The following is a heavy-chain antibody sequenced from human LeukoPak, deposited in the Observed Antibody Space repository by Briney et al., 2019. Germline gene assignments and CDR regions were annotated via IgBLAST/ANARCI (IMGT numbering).Heavy chain of an antibody. D-gene: IGHD5-18*01. CDR3: ARARGYSYGYPDY. J-gene: IGHJ4*02. Sequence: SETLSLTCTVSGGSISSSSYYWGWIRQPPGKGLEWIGSIYYSGSTYYNPSLKSRVTISVDTSKNQFSLKLSSVTAADTAVYYCARARGYSYGYPDYWGQGTLVTVST. V-gene: IGHV4-39*01. CDR1: GGSISSSSYY. CDR2: IYYSGST.